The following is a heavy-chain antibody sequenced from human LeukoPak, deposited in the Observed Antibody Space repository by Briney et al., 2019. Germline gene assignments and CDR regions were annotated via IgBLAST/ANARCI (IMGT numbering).Heavy chain of an antibody. Sequence: SETLSLTCTVSGYSISSGYYWDWIRQPPRKGLEWIASSFHTGNTHYSPSLKSRVTISVDTSKNQFSLRLSSVTAADTAVYYCARHPLAYYAGSGYAGTHFDYWGQGTLVTVSS. V-gene: IGHV4-38-2*02. CDR3: ARHPLAYYAGSGYAGTHFDY. D-gene: IGHD3-22*01. CDR2: SFHTGNT. CDR1: GYSISSGYY. J-gene: IGHJ4*02.